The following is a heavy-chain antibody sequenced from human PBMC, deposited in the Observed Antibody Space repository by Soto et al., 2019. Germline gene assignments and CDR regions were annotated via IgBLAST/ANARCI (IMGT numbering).Heavy chain of an antibody. Sequence: PAKTLSLSCAVSGGSISSYYWSWIRQPPGKGLEWIGYIYYSGSTNYNPSLKSRVTISVDTSKNQFSLKLSSVTAADTAVYYCARYSSSVVYYFDYWGQGTLVTVSS. CDR3: ARYSSSVVYYFDY. CDR2: IYYSGST. CDR1: GGSISSYY. J-gene: IGHJ4*02. V-gene: IGHV4-59*01. D-gene: IGHD6-13*01.